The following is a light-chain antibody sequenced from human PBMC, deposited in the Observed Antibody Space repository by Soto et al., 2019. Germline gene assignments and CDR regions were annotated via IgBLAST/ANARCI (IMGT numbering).Light chain of an antibody. J-gene: IGKJ5*01. V-gene: IGKV3-20*01. CDR1: QSVTNSF. CDR2: GAS. Sequence: EIVLAQSPGTLSLSPGERATRSCRASQSVTNSFLAWYQQKPGQAPRLLIYGASRRATGIPDRFSGSGSGTDFTLTISRLEPEDFAVYYCQQYGSSPPKITFGQGTRLEIK. CDR3: QQYGSSPPKIT.